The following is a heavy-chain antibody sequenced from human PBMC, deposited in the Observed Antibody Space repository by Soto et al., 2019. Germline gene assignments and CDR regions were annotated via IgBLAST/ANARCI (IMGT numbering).Heavy chain of an antibody. J-gene: IGHJ6*02. V-gene: IGHV3-74*01. Sequence: EVQLVESGGGLVQPGGSLRLSCAASGFTFSDYWMHWVRQAPGKGLVWVSRMNSDGSSTSFADSVKGRFTLSRDNAKNTLYLQMNSLRAEDTAVYYCARQAIFGVVGYYYAMDVWGQGTTVTVSS. CDR2: MNSDGSST. CDR3: ARQAIFGVVGYYYAMDV. D-gene: IGHD3-3*01. CDR1: GFTFSDYW.